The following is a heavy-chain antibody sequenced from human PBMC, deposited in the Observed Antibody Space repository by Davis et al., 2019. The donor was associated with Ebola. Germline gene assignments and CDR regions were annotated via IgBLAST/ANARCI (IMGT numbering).Heavy chain of an antibody. V-gene: IGHV4-59*08. D-gene: IGHD4-11*01. J-gene: IGHJ4*02. CDR1: GGSISSYY. CDR2: IYYSGNT. CDR3: ARQHRVTRPLDY. Sequence: MPSETLSLTCTVPGGSISSYYWSWIRQPPGKGLEWIGYIYYSGNTNYNPSLKSRLTISADTSRNQLFLKLTSLTAADTAVYYCARQHRVTRPLDYWGQGILVTVS.